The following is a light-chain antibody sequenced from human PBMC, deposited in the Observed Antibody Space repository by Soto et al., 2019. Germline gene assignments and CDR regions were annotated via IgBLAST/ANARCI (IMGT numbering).Light chain of an antibody. CDR3: QHYYSSPFV. J-gene: IGKJ3*01. Sequence: EIVLTQSPATLSLSPGERATLTCRASQSVSNFLAWYQHKPGQAPRLLIYDASIRATGVPARFSGSGSGTDFSLTISSLEPEDVAVYYCQHYYSSPFVFGPGTKVDIK. CDR1: QSVSNF. CDR2: DAS. V-gene: IGKV3-11*01.